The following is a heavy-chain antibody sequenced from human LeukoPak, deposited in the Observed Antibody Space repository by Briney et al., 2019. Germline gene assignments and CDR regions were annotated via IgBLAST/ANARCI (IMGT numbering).Heavy chain of an antibody. Sequence: GGSLRLSCAASGFTFNSYWMSWVRQAPGKGLEWVANIKQDGSEKYYVDSVKGRFTISRDNAKNALYLQMDSLRAEDTAVYYCARDGGGYNVWGQGTLVTVS. J-gene: IGHJ4*02. CDR2: IKQDGSEK. CDR3: ARDGGGYNV. V-gene: IGHV3-7*04. D-gene: IGHD5-24*01. CDR1: GFTFNSYW.